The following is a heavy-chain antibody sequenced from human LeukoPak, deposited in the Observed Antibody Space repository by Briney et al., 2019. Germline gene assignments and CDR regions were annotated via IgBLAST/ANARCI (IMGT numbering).Heavy chain of an antibody. CDR1: GFTFSSYW. CDR2: INQDGSEK. Sequence: PGGSLRLSCAASGFTFSSYWMSWVRQAPGKGLEWVANINQDGSEKYYVDSVKGRFTISRDNAKNSLYLQMNSLRAGDTAMYYCARDWEQYRYAVLDYWGQGTLVTVSS. J-gene: IGHJ4*02. V-gene: IGHV3-7*01. D-gene: IGHD5-18*01. CDR3: ARDWEQYRYAVLDY.